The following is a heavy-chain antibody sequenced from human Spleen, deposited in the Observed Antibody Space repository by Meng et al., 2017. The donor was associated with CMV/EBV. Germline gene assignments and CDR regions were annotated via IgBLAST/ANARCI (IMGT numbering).Heavy chain of an antibody. CDR2: IYHSGST. Sequence: GSLRLSCTVSGYSISSGYYWGWIRQPPGKGLEWIGSIYHSGSTNYNPSLKSRVTISVDTSKNQFSLKLSSVTAADTAVYYCASVNTAMAKGGIRGYYYYGMDVWGQGTTVTVSS. CDR1: GYSISSGYY. CDR3: ASVNTAMAKGGIRGYYYYGMDV. J-gene: IGHJ6*02. D-gene: IGHD5-18*01. V-gene: IGHV4-38-2*02.